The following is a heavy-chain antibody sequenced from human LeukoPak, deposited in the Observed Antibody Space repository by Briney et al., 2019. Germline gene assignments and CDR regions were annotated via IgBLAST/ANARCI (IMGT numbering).Heavy chain of an antibody. CDR1: GFTFSSYA. CDR3: AKDSSGWFMVLDY. V-gene: IGHV3-23*01. J-gene: IGHJ4*02. Sequence: GGSLRLSCAASGFTFSSYAMSWVRQAPGKGLEWVSAISGSGGSTYCADSVKGRFTISRDNSKNTLYLQMNSLRAEDTAVYYCAKDSSGWFMVLDYWGQGTLVTVSS. D-gene: IGHD6-19*01. CDR2: ISGSGGST.